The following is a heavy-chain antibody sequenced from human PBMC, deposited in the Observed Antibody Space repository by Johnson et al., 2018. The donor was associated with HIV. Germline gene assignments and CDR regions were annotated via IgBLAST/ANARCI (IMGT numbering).Heavy chain of an antibody. CDR1: GFTFSNFA. V-gene: IGHV3-23*04. Sequence: VQLVESGGGLVQPGGSLRLSCAASGFTFSNFAMNWVRQAPGKGLEWVSVISGSGVSTYYADSVKGRFTISRDNSKNTLYLQMNSLRAEDTAIYYCAKDPEKWSDFWSASDAFDVWGQGTMVTVSS. J-gene: IGHJ3*01. CDR2: ISGSGVST. D-gene: IGHD3-3*01. CDR3: AKDPEKWSDFWSASDAFDV.